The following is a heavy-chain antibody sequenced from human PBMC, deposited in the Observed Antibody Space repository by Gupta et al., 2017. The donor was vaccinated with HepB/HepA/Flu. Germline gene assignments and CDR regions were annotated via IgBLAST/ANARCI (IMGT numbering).Heavy chain of an antibody. Sequence: EVQMVESGGGLIQPGGSLRLSCAASGFTVSSNYMSWVRQAPGKGLEWVSLMYSGGSTYYADSVKGRFTISRDNTKNTLYLQMNSLRPEDTAVYYRARVTPIVDGGQGTLVTVSS. CDR3: ARVTPIVD. D-gene: IGHD2-21*01. CDR2: MYSGGST. J-gene: IGHJ4*02. CDR1: GFTVSSNY. V-gene: IGHV3-53*01.